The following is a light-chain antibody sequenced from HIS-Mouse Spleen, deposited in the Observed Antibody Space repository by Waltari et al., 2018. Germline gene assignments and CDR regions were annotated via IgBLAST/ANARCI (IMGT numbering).Light chain of an antibody. J-gene: IGLJ2*01. CDR1: SLRSYY. CDR3: NSRDSSGNHVV. CDR2: AKN. Sequence: SSELTQDPAVSVALGQTVRITCQGDSLRSYYASWYQQKPGQAPVLVIYAKNNRPSGNPDRFPGSSSGNTASLTITGAQAEDEADYYCNSRDSSGNHVVFGGGTKLTVL. V-gene: IGLV3-19*01.